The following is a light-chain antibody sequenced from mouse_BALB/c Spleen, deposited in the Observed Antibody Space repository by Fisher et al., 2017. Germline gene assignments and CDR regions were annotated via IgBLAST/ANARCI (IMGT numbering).Light chain of an antibody. CDR3: QQYSGYPLT. J-gene: IGKJ2*01. Sequence: IVLTQSPAIMSASLGERVTMTCTASSSVSSSYLHWYQQKPGSSPKLWIYSTSNLASGVPARFSGSGSGTSYSLTISSVEAEDAAIYYCQQYSGYPLTFGGGTKL. V-gene: IGKV4-74*01. CDR2: STS. CDR1: SSVSSSY.